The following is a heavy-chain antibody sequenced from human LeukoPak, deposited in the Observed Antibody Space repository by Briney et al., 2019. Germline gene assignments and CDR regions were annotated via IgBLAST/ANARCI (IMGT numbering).Heavy chain of an antibody. CDR3: VYCSSTSCSD. J-gene: IGHJ4*02. V-gene: IGHV1-8*03. CDR2: MSPNSGNT. CDR1: GYTFTSYD. Sequence: ASVKVSCKASGYTFTSYDINWVRQATGQGLEWMGWMSPNSGNTGYAQKFQGRVTITRNTSISTAYMELSSLRSEDTAVYYCVYCSSTSCSDWGQGTLVTVSS. D-gene: IGHD2-2*01.